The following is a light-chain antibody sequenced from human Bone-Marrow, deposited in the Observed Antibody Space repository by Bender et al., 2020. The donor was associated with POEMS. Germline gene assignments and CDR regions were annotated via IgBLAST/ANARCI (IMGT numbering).Light chain of an antibody. V-gene: IGLV3-1*01. CDR3: QAWDTYSVI. CDR1: RLGNKH. CDR2: QDS. J-gene: IGLJ2*01. Sequence: SYELTQPPSVSVSPGQTASITCSGYRLGNKHVCWYQQKPGQSPVLVIYQDSKRPSGSPERFSGSNSGNTATLTISGTQAMDEADYYCQAWDTYSVIFGGGTKLTVL.